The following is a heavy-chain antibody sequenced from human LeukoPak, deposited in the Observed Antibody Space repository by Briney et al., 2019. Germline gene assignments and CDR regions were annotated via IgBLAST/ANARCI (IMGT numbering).Heavy chain of an antibody. D-gene: IGHD3-3*01. CDR3: ARGGYSEWYASWPFAFDI. Sequence: SETLSLTCAVYGGSFSGYYWSWIRQPPGKGLEWIGEINHSGSTNYNPSLKSRVTISVDTSKNQFSLKLSSVTAADTAVYYCARGGYSEWYASWPFAFDIWGQGKMVTVFS. CDR1: GGSFSGYY. V-gene: IGHV4-34*01. CDR2: INHSGST. J-gene: IGHJ3*02.